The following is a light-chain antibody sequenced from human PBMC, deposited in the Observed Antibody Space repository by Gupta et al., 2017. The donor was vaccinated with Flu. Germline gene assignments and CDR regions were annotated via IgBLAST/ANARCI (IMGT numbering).Light chain of an antibody. CDR2: NNN. V-gene: IGLV1-40*01. J-gene: IGLJ2*01. CDR3: QSYDSSLSGWDVV. CDR1: SSNIGSGYD. Sequence: QSVLTQPPSVSGAPGHRVTVSCTGSSSNIGSGYDVHWYQQLPGTAPKLLIYNNNNRPSGVPDRFSGSKSGSTASLAITGPQAEDEADYYCQSYDSSLSGWDVVFGGGTKLTVL.